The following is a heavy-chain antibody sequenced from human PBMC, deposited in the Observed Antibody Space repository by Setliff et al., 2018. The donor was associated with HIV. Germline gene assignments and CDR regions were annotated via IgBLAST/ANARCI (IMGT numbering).Heavy chain of an antibody. Sequence: GASVKVSCKASGYTFTKYDINWVRQATGQGLEWMGWMNPNSGNAEYAQRFQGRVTLTRNTSISAAYMELSSLTSEDTAVYYCAIPRITLFGVVIRAFDYWGQGTLVTVSS. CDR3: AIPRITLFGVVIRAFDY. D-gene: IGHD3-3*01. CDR2: MNPNSGNA. V-gene: IGHV1-8*03. J-gene: IGHJ4*02. CDR1: GYTFTKYD.